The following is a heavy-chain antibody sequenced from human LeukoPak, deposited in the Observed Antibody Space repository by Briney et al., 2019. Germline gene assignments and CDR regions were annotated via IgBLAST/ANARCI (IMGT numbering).Heavy chain of an antibody. Sequence: GGSPRLSCAASGFPFSTYNMNWGRQAPGKGLEGVLYISSSGPITYYADSVKGRFTISRDNAKNSLYLQMNSLRDEDTAVYYCASNYYDSSGYFYAAGYWGQGTLVTVSS. D-gene: IGHD3-22*01. CDR2: ISSSGPIT. J-gene: IGHJ4*02. V-gene: IGHV3-48*02. CDR1: GFPFSTYN. CDR3: ASNYYDSSGYFYAAGY.